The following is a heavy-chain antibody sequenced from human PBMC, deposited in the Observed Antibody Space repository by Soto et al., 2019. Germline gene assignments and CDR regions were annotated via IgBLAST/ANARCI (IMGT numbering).Heavy chain of an antibody. CDR3: ARLSAITGTRKRFVGGYYYYYAMDV. CDR2: ISSSGSTI. Sequence: GGSLRLSCAASGFTFSDYYMSWIRQAPGKGLEWVSYISSSGSTIYYADSVKGRFTISRDNAKNSLYLQMNSLRAEDTAVYYCARLSAITGTRKRFVGGYYYYYAMDVWGQGTTVTVSS. D-gene: IGHD1-7*01. J-gene: IGHJ6*02. CDR1: GFTFSDYY. V-gene: IGHV3-11*01.